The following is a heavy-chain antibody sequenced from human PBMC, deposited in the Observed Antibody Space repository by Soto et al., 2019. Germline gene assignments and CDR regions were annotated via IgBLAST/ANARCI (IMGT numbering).Heavy chain of an antibody. Sequence: GSLRLSCAASGFSFSDYYMDWVRQVPGKGLEWVGRSRNKANGYNTEYAPSVKGRFSISRDNSKDSMYLQMNSLKTEDTAVYYCARDTGGSYDYWGQGALVTVSS. CDR2: SRNKANGYNT. J-gene: IGHJ4*02. D-gene: IGHD1-26*01. CDR1: GFSFSDYY. CDR3: ARDTGGSYDY. V-gene: IGHV3-72*01.